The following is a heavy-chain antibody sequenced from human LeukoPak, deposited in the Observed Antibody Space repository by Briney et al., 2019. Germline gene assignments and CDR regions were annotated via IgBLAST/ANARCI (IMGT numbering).Heavy chain of an antibody. J-gene: IGHJ4*02. Sequence: GGSLRLSCAASGFTFSSYTMSWVRQAPGKGLDWVSTIIGSGGGTYYADSVKGRFTISRDNSKNTLSLQINSLRAEDTAVYYCAKGLFPAAGTTRGWYFDYWGQGTLVTVSS. V-gene: IGHV3-23*01. CDR1: GFTFSSYT. CDR3: AKGLFPAAGTTRGWYFDY. D-gene: IGHD6-13*01. CDR2: IIGSGGGT.